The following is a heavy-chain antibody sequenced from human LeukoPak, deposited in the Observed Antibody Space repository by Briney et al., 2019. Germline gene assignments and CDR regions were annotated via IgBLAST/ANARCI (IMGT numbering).Heavy chain of an antibody. CDR2: ITSSGDIT. J-gene: IGHJ4*02. CDR1: GFTFSSYA. CDR3: AKATVGATGGSFDY. Sequence: GGSLRLSCAASGFTFSSYAMRWVRQAPGKGLEGVSGITSSGDITYYGDSVKGRFTICRDNAKNTLYLQMNSLRAEDTAVYYCAKATVGATGGSFDYWGQGTLVTVSS. V-gene: IGHV3-23*01. D-gene: IGHD1-26*01.